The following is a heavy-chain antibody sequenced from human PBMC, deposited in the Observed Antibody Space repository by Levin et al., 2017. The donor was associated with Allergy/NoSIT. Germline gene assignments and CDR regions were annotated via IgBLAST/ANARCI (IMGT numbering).Heavy chain of an antibody. CDR3: ARVVPQHWGSYRYRAVDAFDI. J-gene: IGHJ3*02. Sequence: PRASVKVSCKASGYTFTSYYMHWVRQAPGQGLEWMGIINPSGGSTSYAQKFQGRVTMTRDTSTSTVYMELSSLRSEDTAVYYCARVVPQHWGSYRYRAVDAFDIWGQGTMVTVSS. D-gene: IGHD3-16*02. V-gene: IGHV1-46*01. CDR2: INPSGGST. CDR1: GYTFTSYY.